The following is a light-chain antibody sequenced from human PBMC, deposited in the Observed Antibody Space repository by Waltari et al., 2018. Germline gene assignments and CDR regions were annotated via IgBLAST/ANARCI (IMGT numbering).Light chain of an antibody. J-gene: IGLJ2*01. CDR2: KES. CDR1: GLPDQY. Sequence: SYGLTQSPSVSVSPGQTARLTCSGDGLPDQYAFWYQQTPGQAPVLVKYKESERPSGIPERFSGSSSGTTVTLTIIGVQAEDEADYYCQSADSNGTLFGGGTKLTVL. V-gene: IGLV3-25*03. CDR3: QSADSNGTL.